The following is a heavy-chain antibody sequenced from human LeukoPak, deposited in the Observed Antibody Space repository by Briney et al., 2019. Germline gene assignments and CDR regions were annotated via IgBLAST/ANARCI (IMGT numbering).Heavy chain of an antibody. CDR3: AKDKYARLEPCAFDI. D-gene: IGHD2-2*01. Sequence: GGSLRLSCAASGFILRTYAMSWVRQAPGKGLEWVSAISATGYATYYADSVKGRFTISRDNSKNTLYLQMNSLRAEDTAVYYCAKDKYARLEPCAFDIWGQGTMVTVSS. CDR1: GFILRTYA. V-gene: IGHV3-23*01. J-gene: IGHJ3*02. CDR2: ISATGYAT.